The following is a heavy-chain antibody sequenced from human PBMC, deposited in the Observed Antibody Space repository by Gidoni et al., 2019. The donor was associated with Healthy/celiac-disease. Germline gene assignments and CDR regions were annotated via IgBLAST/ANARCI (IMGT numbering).Heavy chain of an antibody. CDR2: ISYDGSNK. J-gene: IGHJ3*02. CDR3: ARDIFGYYYDSSGYRRADAFDI. D-gene: IGHD3-22*01. CDR1: GFPLRRYA. Sequence: QVQLVESGGGVVQPGRPLRLACAASGFPLRRYAMHWARPAPGKGLEWVTVISYDGSNKYYADAVKGRFTISRDNSKNTLYLQMNSLRAEDTAVYYCARDIFGYYYDSSGYRRADAFDIWGQGTMVTVSS. V-gene: IGHV3-30-3*01.